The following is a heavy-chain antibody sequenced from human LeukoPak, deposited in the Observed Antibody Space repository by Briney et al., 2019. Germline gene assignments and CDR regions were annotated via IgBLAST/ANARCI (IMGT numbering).Heavy chain of an antibody. J-gene: IGHJ4*02. V-gene: IGHV3-30*03. CDR2: ISYDGSNK. D-gene: IGHD6-13*01. CDR1: GFTFSSNG. CDR3: ASRHSSSWYPFDY. Sequence: PGRSLRLSCAASGFTFSSNGMHWVRQAPGKGLEWLAMISYDGSNKYYGDSVKGRFTISRDNSKNTLYLQMNNLRAEDTAVYYCASRHSSSWYPFDYWGQGTLVTVSS.